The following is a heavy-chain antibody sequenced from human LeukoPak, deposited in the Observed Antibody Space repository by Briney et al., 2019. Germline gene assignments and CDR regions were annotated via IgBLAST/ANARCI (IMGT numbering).Heavy chain of an antibody. D-gene: IGHD3-10*01. J-gene: IGHJ6*02. CDR1: GFTFSNAW. CDR2: IKSKTDGGTT. Sequence: PGGSLRLSCAASGFTFSNAWMSWVRQAPGKGLEWVGRIKSKTDGGTTDYAAPVKGRFTISRDDSKNTLYLQMNSLKTEDTAVYYCTTPYGSGYLYYYGMDVWGQGTTVTVSS. CDR3: TTPYGSGYLYYYGMDV. V-gene: IGHV3-15*01.